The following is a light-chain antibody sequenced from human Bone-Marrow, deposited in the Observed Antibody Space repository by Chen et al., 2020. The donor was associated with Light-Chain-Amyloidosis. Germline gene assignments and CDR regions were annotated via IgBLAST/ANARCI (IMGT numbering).Light chain of an antibody. CDR2: EDD. V-gene: IGLV6-57*01. Sequence: NFLLTQPHSVSESPGKTVIISCTRSSGSIATNYVQWYQQRPGSSPTTVIYEDDQRPSGIPDRFSGSIDRSSNSASLTISGLKTEDEADYYCQSYQGSSQGVFGGGTKLTVL. CDR3: QSYQGSSQGV. CDR1: SGSIATNY. J-gene: IGLJ3*02.